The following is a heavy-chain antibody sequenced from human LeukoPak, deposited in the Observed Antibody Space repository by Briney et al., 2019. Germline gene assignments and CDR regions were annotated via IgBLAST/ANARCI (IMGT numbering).Heavy chain of an antibody. CDR3: AKPGIAAAPTGDFDY. V-gene: IGHV3-11*01. CDR2: ISSGGSTI. D-gene: IGHD6-13*01. CDR1: GFTFSDYY. J-gene: IGHJ4*02. Sequence: PGGSLRLSCAVSGFTFSDYYMSWIRQAPGKGLEWVSYISSGGSTISHADSVKGRFTISRDNSKNTLYLQMNSLRAEDTAVYYCAKPGIAAAPTGDFDYWGQGTLVTVSS.